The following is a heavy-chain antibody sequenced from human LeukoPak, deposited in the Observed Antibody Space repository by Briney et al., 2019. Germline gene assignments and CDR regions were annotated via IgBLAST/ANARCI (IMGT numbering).Heavy chain of an antibody. CDR3: ARDARELPFDY. CDR2: IIPIFGIA. D-gene: IGHD1-26*01. J-gene: IGHJ4*02. V-gene: IGHV1-69*04. Sequence: ASVKVSCKASGGTFSSYAISWVRQAPGQGLEWMGRIIPIFGIANYAQKFQGRVTITADKSTSTAYMELSSLRSEDTAVYYFARDARELPFDYWGQGTLVTVSS. CDR1: GGTFSSYA.